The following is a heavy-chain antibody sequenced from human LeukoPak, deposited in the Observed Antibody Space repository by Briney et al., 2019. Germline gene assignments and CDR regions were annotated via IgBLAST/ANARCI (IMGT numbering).Heavy chain of an antibody. D-gene: IGHD6-13*01. CDR2: ISTSSSYI. Sequence: GGSLRLSCAASGFTFSSYSMNWVRQAPGKGLEWVSSISTSSSYIFYADSVKGRFTISRDNAKNSLYLQINSLRAEDTAVYYCARDGAADAFGIWGQGTMVTVSS. CDR1: GFTFSSYS. J-gene: IGHJ3*02. CDR3: ARDGAADAFGI. V-gene: IGHV3-21*04.